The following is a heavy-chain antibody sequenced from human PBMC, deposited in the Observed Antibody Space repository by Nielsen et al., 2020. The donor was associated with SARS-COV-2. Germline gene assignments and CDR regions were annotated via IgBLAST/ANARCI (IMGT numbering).Heavy chain of an antibody. CDR1: GFPFSDYH. CDR3: AREGVAAAGTADYYYGLDV. V-gene: IGHV3-11*05. CDR2: ISSSRTYR. J-gene: IGHJ6*02. D-gene: IGHD6-13*01. Sequence: GGSLRLSCAASGFPFSDYHMSWIRQAPGKGLEWISYISSSRTYRSYADSVRGRFTISRDNAKNSLYLQMNSLRAEDTAVYYYAREGVAAAGTADYYYGLDVWGQGTTVTVSS.